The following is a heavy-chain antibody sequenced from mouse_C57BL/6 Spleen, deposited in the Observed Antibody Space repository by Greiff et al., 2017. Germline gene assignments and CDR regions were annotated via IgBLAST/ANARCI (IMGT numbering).Heavy chain of an antibody. D-gene: IGHD2-4*01. CDR3: ARKDYDYDGGYYFDY. CDR2: ISSGSSTI. CDR1: GFTFSDYG. V-gene: IGHV5-17*01. J-gene: IGHJ2*01. Sequence: EVQGVESGGGLVKPGGSLKLSCAASGFTFSDYGMHWVRQAPEKGLEWVAYISSGSSTIYYADTVKGRFTISRDNAKNTLFLQMTSLRSEDTAMYYCARKDYDYDGGYYFDYWGQGTTLTVSS.